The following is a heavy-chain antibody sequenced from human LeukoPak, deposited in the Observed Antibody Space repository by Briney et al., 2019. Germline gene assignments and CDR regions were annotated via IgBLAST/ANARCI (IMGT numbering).Heavy chain of an antibody. CDR2: ISSGAST. V-gene: IGHV3-66*01. CDR3: ARTLAPPPDY. J-gene: IGHJ4*02. CDR1: GFTFSSYS. D-gene: IGHD2-21*01. Sequence: GGSLRLSCAASGFTFSSYSMNWVRQAPGKGLEWVSVISSGASTYYADSVKGRFTISRDNSKNTLYLQMNSLRAEDTAVYYCARTLAPPPDYWGQGTLVTVSS.